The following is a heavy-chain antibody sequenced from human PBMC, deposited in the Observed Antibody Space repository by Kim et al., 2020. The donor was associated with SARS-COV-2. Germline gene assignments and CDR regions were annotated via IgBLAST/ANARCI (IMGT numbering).Heavy chain of an antibody. Sequence: SETLSLTCAVYGETFSPNYWNWVRQAPGKGLEWIGEVTYSGVTSYNPSFKRRLTMSVDTAKNQFSLRLSSLTAADTAVYYCARGKPSQPQLIGLSLFYY. V-gene: IGHV4-34*01. CDR2: VTYSGVT. CDR1: GETFSPNY. CDR3: ARGKPSQPQLIGLSLFYY. D-gene: IGHD2-2*01. J-gene: IGHJ6*01.